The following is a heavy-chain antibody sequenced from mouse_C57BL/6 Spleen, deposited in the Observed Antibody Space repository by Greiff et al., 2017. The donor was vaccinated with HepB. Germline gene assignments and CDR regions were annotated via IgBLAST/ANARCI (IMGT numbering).Heavy chain of an antibody. V-gene: IGHV1-4*01. Sequence: VKLQQSGAELARPGASVKMSCKASGYTFTSYTMHWVKQRPGQGLEWIGYINPSSGYTKYNQKFKDKATLTADKSSSTAYMQLSSLTSEDSAVYYCAGYGSSYEWYFDVWGTGTTVTVSS. J-gene: IGHJ1*03. D-gene: IGHD1-1*01. CDR2: INPSSGYT. CDR3: AGYGSSYEWYFDV. CDR1: GYTFTSYT.